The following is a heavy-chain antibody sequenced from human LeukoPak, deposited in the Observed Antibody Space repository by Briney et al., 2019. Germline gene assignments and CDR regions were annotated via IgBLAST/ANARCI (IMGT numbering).Heavy chain of an antibody. CDR3: ARVGNRTPYYFDY. V-gene: IGHV1-69*04. J-gene: IGHJ4*02. CDR1: GGTFSSYA. Sequence: ASVKVSCKASGGTFSSYAISWVRQAPGQGLEWMGRIIPILGIANYAQKFQGRVTITADKSTSTVYMELSSLRSEDTAVYYCARVGNRTPYYFDYWGQGTLVTVSS. CDR2: IIPILGIA. D-gene: IGHD1-14*01.